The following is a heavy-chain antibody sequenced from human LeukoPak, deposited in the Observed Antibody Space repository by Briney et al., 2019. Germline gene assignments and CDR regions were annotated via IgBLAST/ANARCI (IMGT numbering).Heavy chain of an antibody. D-gene: IGHD3-22*01. CDR1: GFTFSSYW. CDR2: IKSDGST. J-gene: IGHJ1*01. V-gene: IGHV3-74*01. CDR3: ARAPSEIGGYYPEYFRH. Sequence: GGSLRLSCAASGFTFSSYWMHWVRQAPGKGLVWVSRIKSDGSTNYADSVKGRFTISRDNAKNTVSLHMNSLRAEDTGVYYCARAPSEIGGYYPEYFRHWGQGTLVTVSS.